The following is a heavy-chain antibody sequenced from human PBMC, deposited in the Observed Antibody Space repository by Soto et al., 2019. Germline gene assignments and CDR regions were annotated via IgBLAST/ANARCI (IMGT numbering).Heavy chain of an antibody. D-gene: IGHD3-9*01. CDR1: GFTFSSYA. Sequence: EVQLLESGGGLVQPGGSLRLSCAASGFTFSSYAMSWVRQAPGKGLEWVSAISGSGGSTYYADSVKGRFTISRDNSKNTLDLQIDSLRAEDTAVYYCAKDYFGRPYFDYWGQGTLVTVSS. CDR2: ISGSGGST. CDR3: AKDYFGRPYFDY. J-gene: IGHJ4*02. V-gene: IGHV3-23*01.